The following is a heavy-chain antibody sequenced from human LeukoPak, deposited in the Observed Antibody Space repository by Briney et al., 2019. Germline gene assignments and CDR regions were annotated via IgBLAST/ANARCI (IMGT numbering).Heavy chain of an antibody. CDR2: IHHSGSS. Sequence: SETLSLTCTVSADSLSSGGHSWAWIRPLPGLGLESLGFIHHSGSSSHNPSLKDRVAISVDASRKQFALRLSSVTAADTAIYYCARGGNRFGGFYFDYWGQGIQVIVSS. CDR3: ARGGNRFGGFYFDY. D-gene: IGHD3-10*01. CDR1: ADSLSSGGHS. V-gene: IGHV4-31*03. J-gene: IGHJ4*02.